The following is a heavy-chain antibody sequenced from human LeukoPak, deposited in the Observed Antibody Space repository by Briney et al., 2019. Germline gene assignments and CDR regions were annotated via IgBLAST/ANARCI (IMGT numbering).Heavy chain of an antibody. CDR1: GFTFSSYG. D-gene: IGHD3-10*01. J-gene: IGHJ4*02. Sequence: HPGGSLRLSCAASGFTFSSYGMHWVRQAPGKGLEWVAFIRYDGSNKYYADSVKGRFTISRDNSKNTLYLQMNSLRAEDTAVYYCAKDYPAYYYGSGLYFDYWGQGTLVTVSS. CDR3: AKDYPAYYYGSGLYFDY. CDR2: IRYDGSNK. V-gene: IGHV3-30*02.